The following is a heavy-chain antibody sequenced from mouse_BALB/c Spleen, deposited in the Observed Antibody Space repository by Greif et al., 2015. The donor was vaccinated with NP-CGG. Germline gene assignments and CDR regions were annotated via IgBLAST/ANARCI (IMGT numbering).Heavy chain of an antibody. CDR1: GFTFSSYT. V-gene: IGHV5-6-4*01. CDR3: TRGGNYAMDY. D-gene: IGHD2-14*01. J-gene: IGHJ4*01. CDR2: ISSGGSYT. Sequence: DVMLVESGGGLVKPGGSLKLSCAASGFTFSSYTMSWVRQTPEKRLEWVATISSGGSYTYYPDSVKGRLTISRDNAKNTLYLQMSSLKSEDTAMYYCTRGGNYAMDYWGQGTSVTVSS.